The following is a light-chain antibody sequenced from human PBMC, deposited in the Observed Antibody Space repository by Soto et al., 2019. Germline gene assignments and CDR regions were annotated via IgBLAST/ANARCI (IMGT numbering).Light chain of an antibody. CDR3: GTWDSSLSAVV. V-gene: IGLV1-51*01. CDR1: SSNIGNNY. J-gene: IGLJ2*01. CDR2: DNN. Sequence: QSVLTQPPSVSAAPGQKVTNSCSGSSSNIGNNYVSWYQQLPGTAPKLLIYDNNKRPSGIPDRFSGSKSGTSATLGITGLQTGDEADYYCGTWDSSLSAVVFGGRTQLTVL.